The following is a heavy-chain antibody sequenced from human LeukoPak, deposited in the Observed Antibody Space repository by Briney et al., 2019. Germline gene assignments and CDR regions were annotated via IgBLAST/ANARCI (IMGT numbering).Heavy chain of an antibody. CDR1: GFTFSGSA. CDR3: TRPITGTTS. D-gene: IGHD1-7*01. Sequence: GGSLKLSCAASGFTFSGSAMHWVRQASGKVLEWVGRIRSKANSYATAYAASVKGRFTISRDDSKNTAYLQMNSLKTEDTAVYYCTRPITGTTSWGQGTLVTVSS. V-gene: IGHV3-73*01. J-gene: IGHJ4*02. CDR2: IRSKANSYAT.